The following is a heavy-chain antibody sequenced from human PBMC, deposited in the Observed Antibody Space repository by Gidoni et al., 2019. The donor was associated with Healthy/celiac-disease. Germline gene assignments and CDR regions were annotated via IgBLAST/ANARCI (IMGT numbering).Heavy chain of an antibody. J-gene: IGHJ4*02. Sequence: QVQLVQSRAEVKKPGSSVKVPCKASGRTFSSYTIRWVRQAPGQGLEWMGRIIPILGIANYAQKSQGRVTITADKSTSTAYMELSSLRSEDTAVYYCALIVVVVADQGLFDYWGQGTLVTVSS. V-gene: IGHV1-69*02. CDR3: ALIVVVVADQGLFDY. D-gene: IGHD2-15*01. CDR2: IIPILGIA. CDR1: GRTFSSYT.